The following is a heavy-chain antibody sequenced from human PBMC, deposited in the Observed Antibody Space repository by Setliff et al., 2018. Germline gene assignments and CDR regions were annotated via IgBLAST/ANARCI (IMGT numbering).Heavy chain of an antibody. D-gene: IGHD3-3*01. V-gene: IGHV1-18*01. CDR2: ISAYTGNA. CDR3: ARAPRLEWILPTFDL. CDR1: DYPFLSYG. Sequence: ASVKVSCKASDYPFLSYGLSWVRQAPGQGLEWLGWISAYTGNADYAQNLQSRLTMTTDTSTNTAYMELRSLTSDDTAIYYCARAPRLEWILPTFDLWGQGTPVTVSS. J-gene: IGHJ4*02.